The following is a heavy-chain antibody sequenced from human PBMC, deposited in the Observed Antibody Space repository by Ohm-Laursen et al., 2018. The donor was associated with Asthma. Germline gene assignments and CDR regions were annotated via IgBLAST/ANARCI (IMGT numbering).Heavy chain of an antibody. CDR3: ATGGSGWSNLNFDY. CDR2: ISYDGSNK. V-gene: IGHV3-30-3*01. Sequence: RSLRLSCAASGFTFSSYAMHWVRQAPGKGLEWVAVISYDGSNKYYADSVKGRFTISRDNSKNTLYLQMNSLRAEDTAVYYCATGGSGWSNLNFDYWGQGTLVTVSS. CDR1: GFTFSSYA. J-gene: IGHJ4*02. D-gene: IGHD6-19*01.